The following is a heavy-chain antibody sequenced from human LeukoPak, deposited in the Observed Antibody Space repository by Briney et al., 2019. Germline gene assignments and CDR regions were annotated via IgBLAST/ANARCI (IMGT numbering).Heavy chain of an antibody. V-gene: IGHV3-48*03. Sequence: GGSLRLSCAASGFTSSSYEMNWVRQAPGKGLEWVSYISSSGSTKYYADSVKGRFTISRDNAKNSLYLQMNSLRAEDTAVYYCARKDYGGYAYYYYGLDVWGKGTTVTVSS. CDR3: ARKDYGGYAYYYYGLDV. CDR2: ISSSGSTK. J-gene: IGHJ6*04. D-gene: IGHD5-12*01. CDR1: GFTSSSYE.